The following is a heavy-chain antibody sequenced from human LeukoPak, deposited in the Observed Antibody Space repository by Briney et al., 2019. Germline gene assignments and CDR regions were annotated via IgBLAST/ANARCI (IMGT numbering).Heavy chain of an antibody. CDR3: AKFFCPTAGYSYFDY. J-gene: IGHJ4*02. D-gene: IGHD3-9*01. V-gene: IGHV3-30*18. CDR2: ISHDESNK. CDR1: GFTFSSYS. Sequence: PGGSLRLSCAASGFTFSSYSMNWVRQAPGKGLEWVALISHDESNKFYADSVKGRFTISRDNSKNTLYLQMNSLRAEDTAVYYCAKFFCPTAGYSYFDYWGQGTLVTVSS.